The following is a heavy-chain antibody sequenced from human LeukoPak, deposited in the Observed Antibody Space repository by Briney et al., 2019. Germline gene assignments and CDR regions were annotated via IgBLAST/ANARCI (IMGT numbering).Heavy chain of an antibody. V-gene: IGHV4-39*07. CDR1: GGSISSSSYY. D-gene: IGHD6-19*01. CDR2: IYYSGST. J-gene: IGHJ4*02. Sequence: SETLSLTCTVSGGSISSSSYYWGWIRQPPGKGLEWIGGIYYSGSTYYNPSLKSRVTISVDTSKNQFSLKLSSVTAADTAVYYWARAGWSYYFDYWGQGTLVTVSS. CDR3: ARAGWSYYFDY.